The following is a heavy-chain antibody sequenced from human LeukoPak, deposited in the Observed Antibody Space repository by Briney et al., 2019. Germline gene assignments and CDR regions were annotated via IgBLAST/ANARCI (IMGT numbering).Heavy chain of an antibody. CDR1: GFNFNAAW. CDR3: SWEMDGSFGRRLEN. CDR2: LKSKGSGGTT. J-gene: IGHJ4*02. Sequence: AGESLRLSCAASGFNFNAAWMSWVRQTPGKGLEWIGRLKSKGSGGTTDYAAPVKGRFAISRDDSKNTLYLQMNSLKIEDTAVYFCSWEMDGSFGRRLENWGQGTLVTVAS. D-gene: IGHD3-10*01. V-gene: IGHV3-15*01.